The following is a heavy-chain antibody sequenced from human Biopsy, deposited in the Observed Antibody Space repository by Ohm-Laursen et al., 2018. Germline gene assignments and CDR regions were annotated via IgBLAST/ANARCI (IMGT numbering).Heavy chain of an antibody. D-gene: IGHD3-10*01. CDR3: ARDDAATVIRGLYY. CDR1: GGSISSDY. V-gene: IGHV4-59*01. CDR2: IYYSGST. J-gene: IGHJ4*02. Sequence: TLSLTCTVSGGSISSDYWSWIRQTPGKGLEWIGYIYYSGSTNYNPSLKSRVTISVDTSKNQFSLRLNSVTAADTAVYYCARDDAATVIRGLYYWGQGALVTVSS.